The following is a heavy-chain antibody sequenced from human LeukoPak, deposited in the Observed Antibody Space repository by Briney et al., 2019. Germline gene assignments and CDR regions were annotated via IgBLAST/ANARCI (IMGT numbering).Heavy chain of an antibody. D-gene: IGHD5-24*01. J-gene: IGHJ4*02. CDR1: GFTFSSHC. CDR2: IKQDGSET. Sequence: GGSLRLSCAVSGFTFSSHCMSWVRQAPERGLECVANIKQDGSETYYVDSVKGRFTISRDNAKNSLFLQMNSLRAEDTAVYYCARDGEMPTIYFDYWGQGTLVTVSS. CDR3: ARDGEMPTIYFDY. V-gene: IGHV3-7*01.